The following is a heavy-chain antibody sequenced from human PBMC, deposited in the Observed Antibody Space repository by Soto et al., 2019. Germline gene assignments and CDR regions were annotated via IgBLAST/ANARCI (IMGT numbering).Heavy chain of an antibody. Sequence: QVRLVQSGAEVKKPGATVKVSCKTYGYDFTNYGINWVRQAPGQGLEWMGWISAYNGNIVYAQNFRGRATLTKDTATGAAYMELRSLRADDTAVYYCARGHDIWTGWKFTFWGHGTLVTVSS. J-gene: IGHJ4*01. CDR2: ISAYNGNI. CDR3: ARGHDIWTGWKFTF. D-gene: IGHD3-9*01. V-gene: IGHV1-18*01. CDR1: GYDFTNYG.